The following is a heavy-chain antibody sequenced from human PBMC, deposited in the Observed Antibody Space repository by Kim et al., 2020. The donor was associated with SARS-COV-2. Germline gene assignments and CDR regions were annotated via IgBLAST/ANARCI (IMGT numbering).Heavy chain of an antibody. CDR3: ARGRYWSGLSN. CDR1: GGSFSGYY. CDR2: INHSGST. V-gene: IGHV4-34*01. D-gene: IGHD3-3*01. Sequence: SETLSLTCAVYGGSFSGYYWSWIRQPPGKGLEWIGEINHSGSTNYNPSLKSRVTISVDTSKNQFSLKLSSVTAADTAVYCCARGRYWSGLSNWGQGTLVT. J-gene: IGHJ4*02.